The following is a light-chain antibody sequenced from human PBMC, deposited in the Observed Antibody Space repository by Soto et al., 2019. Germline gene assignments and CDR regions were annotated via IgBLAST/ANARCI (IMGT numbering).Light chain of an antibody. CDR3: QHYESYKWT. CDR1: QSISSW. CDR2: KAS. V-gene: IGKV1-5*03. Sequence: DIQLTQSPSTLSTSVGDRVTITCRASQSISSWLAWYQQKPGKAPKLLIYKASSLESGVPSRFSGSGSGTEFTLTISSLQPDDFATYYCQHYESYKWTFGQGIKVDIK. J-gene: IGKJ1*01.